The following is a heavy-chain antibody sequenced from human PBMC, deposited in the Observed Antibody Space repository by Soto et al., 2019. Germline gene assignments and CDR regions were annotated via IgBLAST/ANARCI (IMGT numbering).Heavy chain of an antibody. Sequence: PGGSLRLSCAASGFTFSSYAMSWVRQAPGKGLEWVSAISGSGGSTYYADSVKGRFTISRDNSKNTLYLQMNSLRAEDTAVYYCAKDPHYYDGSGYYYHWGQGTLVTVSS. CDR2: ISGSGGST. CDR3: AKDPHYYDGSGYYYH. V-gene: IGHV3-23*01. J-gene: IGHJ5*02. CDR1: GFTFSSYA. D-gene: IGHD3-22*01.